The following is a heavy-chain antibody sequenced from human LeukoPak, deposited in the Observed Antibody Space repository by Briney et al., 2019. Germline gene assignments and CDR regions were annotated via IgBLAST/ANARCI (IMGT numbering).Heavy chain of an antibody. CDR3: AKSGVRGVIMDYYYYGMDV. CDR2: IYYSGST. Sequence: SETLSLTCTVSGGSISSYYWSWIRQPPGKGLEWIGYIYYSGSTNYNPSLKSRVTISVDTFKNQFSLKLSSVTAADTAVYYCAKSGVRGVIMDYYYYGMDVWGQGTTVTVSS. CDR1: GGSISSYY. J-gene: IGHJ6*02. V-gene: IGHV4-59*01. D-gene: IGHD3-10*01.